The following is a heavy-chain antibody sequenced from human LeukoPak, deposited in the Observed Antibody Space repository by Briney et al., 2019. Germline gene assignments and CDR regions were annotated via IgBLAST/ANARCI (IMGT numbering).Heavy chain of an antibody. J-gene: IGHJ4*02. V-gene: IGHV3-30*02. CDR2: IRHDGSNR. CDR3: AKDPGYCTSSSCYTFDY. D-gene: IGHD2-2*01. Sequence: GGSLRLSCAAFGFTFSRHGMHWVRQAPGKGLEWVAFIRHDGSNRYYRDSVKGRLTIPRDNSKNTLYLQMNSLTPEDTAMYYCAKDPGYCTSSSCYTFDYWGQGTLVTVSS. CDR1: GFTFSRHG.